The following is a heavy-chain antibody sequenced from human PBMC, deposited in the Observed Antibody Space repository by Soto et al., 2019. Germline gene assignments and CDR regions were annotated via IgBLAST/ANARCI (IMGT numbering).Heavy chain of an antibody. CDR3: AVLKRIVAGDY. CDR1: GGSVSGGSYY. D-gene: IGHD3-16*02. Sequence: PSETLSLTCTVSGGSVSGGSYYRSWIRQPPGKGLEWVGYIYDSGSTNYNPSLQSRATISADTSKNQFSLKLNSVTAADTAVYYCAVLKRIVAGDYWGQGTLVTVSS. V-gene: IGHV4-61*01. CDR2: IYDSGST. J-gene: IGHJ4*02.